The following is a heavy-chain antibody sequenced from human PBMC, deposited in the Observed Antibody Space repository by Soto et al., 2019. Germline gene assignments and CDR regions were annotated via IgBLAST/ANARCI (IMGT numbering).Heavy chain of an antibody. V-gene: IGHV4-59*13. CDR1: GGSINSFY. J-gene: IGHJ4*02. CDR3: ARGFPYFDF. Sequence: SSETLSLTCTVSGGSINSFYWSWIRQPPGKGLEWIGYIYNIGDSKSNPSLKSRVTLSVETSKNQFSLKLTSVTAADTAIYFCARGFPYFDFWGQGTPVTVSS. CDR2: IYNIGDS.